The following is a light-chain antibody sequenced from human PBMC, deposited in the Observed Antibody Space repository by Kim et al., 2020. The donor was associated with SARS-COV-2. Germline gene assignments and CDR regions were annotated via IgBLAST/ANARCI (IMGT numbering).Light chain of an antibody. CDR1: QSISSW. Sequence: DIQMTQSPSTLSASVGDRVTITCRASQSISSWLAWYQQKPGKAPKLLIYKASSLESGVPSRFSGSGSGTEFTLTISSLQPGDFATNYGQQYNSYPWTFGQGTKVDIK. V-gene: IGKV1-5*03. CDR2: KAS. J-gene: IGKJ1*01. CDR3: QQYNSYPWT.